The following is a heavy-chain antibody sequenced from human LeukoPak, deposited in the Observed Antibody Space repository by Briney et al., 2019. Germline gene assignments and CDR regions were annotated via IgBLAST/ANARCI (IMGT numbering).Heavy chain of an antibody. J-gene: IGHJ6*03. CDR2: VRYDGSKK. D-gene: IGHD5-18*01. CDR1: GFTFSSYD. V-gene: IGHV3-30*02. Sequence: GRSLRLSCAASGFTFSSYDMHWVRQAPGKGLEWVAFVRYDGSKKYYTNSVKGRFTISRDNSKNTLYLQMNSLRAEDTAVYYCAKDQKRGYSYGYLFYYYYMDVWGKGTTVTISS. CDR3: AKDQKRGYSYGYLFYYYYMDV.